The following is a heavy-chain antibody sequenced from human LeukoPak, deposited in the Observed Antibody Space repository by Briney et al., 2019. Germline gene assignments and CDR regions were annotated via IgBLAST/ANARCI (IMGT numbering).Heavy chain of an antibody. D-gene: IGHD3-22*01. CDR1: GGSISSGGYY. V-gene: IGHV4-31*03. CDR3: ARYDSSGYYSRTLNWFDP. Sequence: SETLSLTCTVSGGSISSGGYYWSWIRQHPGKGLEWIGYIYYSGSTYYNPSLKSRVTISVDTSKNQFSLKLSSVTAADTAAYYCARYDSSGYYSRTLNWFDPWGQGTLVTVSS. CDR2: IYYSGST. J-gene: IGHJ5*02.